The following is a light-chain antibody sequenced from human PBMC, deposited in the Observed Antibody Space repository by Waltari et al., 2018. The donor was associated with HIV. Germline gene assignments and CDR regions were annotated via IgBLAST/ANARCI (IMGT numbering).Light chain of an antibody. J-gene: IGLJ2*01. Sequence: QSVLTQPPSASGTPGQRVTISCSGSSSNIGSNTVNWYQQLPGTAPKLLIYSNNHRPSCFPDRSSGSKSCPSASLAISGLQSEDEADYYCAAWDDSLNGHVVFGGGTKLTVL. CDR1: SSNIGSNT. CDR2: SNN. CDR3: AAWDDSLNGHVV. V-gene: IGLV1-44*01.